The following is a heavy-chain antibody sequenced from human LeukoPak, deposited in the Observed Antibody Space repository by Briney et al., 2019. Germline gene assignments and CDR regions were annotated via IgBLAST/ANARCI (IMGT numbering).Heavy chain of an antibody. Sequence: SETLSLTCTLSGGSISQYYWSWIRQPPGKGPEWLGYVYRSGNANYNPSLKSRVTISVDTSKNRFSLNLTSVTAADTAVYYCARVKDFAYSFFDLWGRGTLVTVSS. CDR1: GGSISQYY. J-gene: IGHJ2*01. CDR2: VYRSGNA. V-gene: IGHV4-59*01. CDR3: ARVKDFAYSFFDL.